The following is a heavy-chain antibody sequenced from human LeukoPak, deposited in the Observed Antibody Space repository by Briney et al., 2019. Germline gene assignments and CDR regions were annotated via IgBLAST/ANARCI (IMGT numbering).Heavy chain of an antibody. CDR2: ISSSGTTI. J-gene: IGHJ4*02. Sequence: GGSLRLSCAASGFTFRTSGMNWVRQAPGKGLEWVSYISSSGTTISYAQSVKGRFTITRDNAQNSLTLHMNTLRADDTAVYYCARGLGFWGQGTLVTVSS. CDR1: GFTFRTSG. CDR3: ARGLGF. V-gene: IGHV3-48*01. D-gene: IGHD6-25*01.